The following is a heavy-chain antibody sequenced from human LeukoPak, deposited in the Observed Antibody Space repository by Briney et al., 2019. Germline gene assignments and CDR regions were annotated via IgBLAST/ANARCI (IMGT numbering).Heavy chain of an antibody. Sequence: KTGGSLRLSCAASGFTFSSHSMNWVRQAPGKGLEWVSSISSSSSYIYYADSVKGRFTISRDNAKNSLYLQMNSLRAEDTAVYYCARGLFDYVWGSYRSISFDYWGQGTLVTVSS. D-gene: IGHD3-16*02. CDR3: ARGLFDYVWGSYRSISFDY. J-gene: IGHJ4*02. CDR2: ISSSSSYI. V-gene: IGHV3-21*01. CDR1: GFTFSSHS.